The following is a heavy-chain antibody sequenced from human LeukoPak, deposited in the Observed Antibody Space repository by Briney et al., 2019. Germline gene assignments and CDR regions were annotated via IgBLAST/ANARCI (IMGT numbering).Heavy chain of an antibody. J-gene: IGHJ5*02. CDR3: AKDEDYYGSGSSYTYNWFDP. D-gene: IGHD3-10*01. CDR1: GFTFSSYA. Sequence: GGSLRLSCAASGFTFSSYAMSWVRQAPGKGLEWVSAISGSGGSTYYADSVKGRFTISRDNSKNTLYLQMNSLRAEDTAVYYCAKDEDYYGSGSSYTYNWFDPWGQGTLVTVSS. CDR2: ISGSGGST. V-gene: IGHV3-23*01.